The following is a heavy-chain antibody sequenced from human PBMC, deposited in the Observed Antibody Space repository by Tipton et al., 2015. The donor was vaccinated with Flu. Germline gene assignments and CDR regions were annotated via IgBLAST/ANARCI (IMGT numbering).Heavy chain of an antibody. Sequence: SLRLSCAASGFPFSNCAMSWVRQAPGEGLEWVSTITDSGVDTYHADSVKGRFTISRDNSKSTLFLQMNSLRADDTAVYFCAKLGYARSRDAFDIWGQGTVVTVSS. V-gene: IGHV3-23*01. CDR2: ITDSGVDT. J-gene: IGHJ3*02. CDR3: AKLGYARSRDAFDI. CDR1: GFPFSNCA. D-gene: IGHD2-2*01.